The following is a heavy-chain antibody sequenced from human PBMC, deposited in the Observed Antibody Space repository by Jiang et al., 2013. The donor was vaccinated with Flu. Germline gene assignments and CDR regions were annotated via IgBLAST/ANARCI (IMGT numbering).Heavy chain of an antibody. Sequence: LLKPSETLSLTCTVYGGSFNDYYWSWIRQPPGKGLEWIGEINHSVSTNYNPSLKSRVTMSVDTSKNQFSLRLSSVTAADTAVYYCARLPPSGGFDIWGQGTMVTVSS. CDR1: GGSFNDYY. CDR2: INHSVST. CDR3: ARLPPSGGFDI. J-gene: IGHJ3*02. V-gene: IGHV4-34*01. D-gene: IGHD2-15*01.